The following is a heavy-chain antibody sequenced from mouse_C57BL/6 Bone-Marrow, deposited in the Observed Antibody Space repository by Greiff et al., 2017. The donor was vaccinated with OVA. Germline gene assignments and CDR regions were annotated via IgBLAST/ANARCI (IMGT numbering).Heavy chain of an antibody. CDR2: IYPGSGNT. D-gene: IGHD1-1*01. CDR3: ARNEYDGRGYYWYFDV. Sequence: VKLVESGAELVRPGASVKLSCKASGYTFTDYYINWVKQRPGQGLEWIARIYPGSGNTYYNEKFKGKATLTAEKSSSTAYMQLSSLTSEDSADYVCARNEYDGRGYYWYFDVWGTGTTVTVSS. CDR1: GYTFTDYY. J-gene: IGHJ1*03. V-gene: IGHV1-76*01.